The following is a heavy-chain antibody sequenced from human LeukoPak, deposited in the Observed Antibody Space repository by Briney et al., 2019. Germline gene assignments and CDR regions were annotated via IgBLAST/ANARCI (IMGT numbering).Heavy chain of an antibody. J-gene: IGHJ5*02. CDR2: IYYSGSA. D-gene: IGHD6-19*01. CDR3: ARHLAVAGIFDP. Sequence: PSETLSLTCTVSGGSISSYYLSWIRQPPGKGLEWIGYIYYSGSANYNPSLKSRVTISVDTSKNQFSLKLSSVTAADTAVYYCARHLAVAGIFDPWGQGTLVTVSS. V-gene: IGHV4-59*08. CDR1: GGSISSYY.